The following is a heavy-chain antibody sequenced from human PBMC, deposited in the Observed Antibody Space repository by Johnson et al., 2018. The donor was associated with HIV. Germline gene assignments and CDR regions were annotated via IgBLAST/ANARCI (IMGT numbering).Heavy chain of an antibody. CDR1: GFTFSSYW. CDR3: GRGGGDYYRDGFDL. J-gene: IGHJ3*01. D-gene: IGHD1-26*01. Sequence: EHLVEYGGGVVRPGGSLRLSCAASGFTFSSYWMHWVRQAPGKGLVWVSRLNSDGSATDYADSVKGRFTVSRDNTKTTLYVQMNSLRVEDTAVYYCGRGGGDYYRDGFDLWGQGTVVTVSS. V-gene: IGHV3-74*02. CDR2: LNSDGSAT.